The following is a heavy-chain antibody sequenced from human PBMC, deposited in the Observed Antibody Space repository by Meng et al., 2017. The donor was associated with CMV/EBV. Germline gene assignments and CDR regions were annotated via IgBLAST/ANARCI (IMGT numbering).Heavy chain of an antibody. J-gene: IGHJ5*02. CDR2: ISYDGSNK. Sequence: GESLKISCAASGFTFSSYAMHWVRQAPGKGLEWVAVISYDGSNKYYADSVTGRFTISRDNSKNTLYLQLNSLRAEDTAVYYCASLVVVITTSWFDPWGQGTLVTVSS. CDR1: GFTFSSYA. CDR3: ASLVVVITTSWFDP. V-gene: IGHV3-30-3*01. D-gene: IGHD3-22*01.